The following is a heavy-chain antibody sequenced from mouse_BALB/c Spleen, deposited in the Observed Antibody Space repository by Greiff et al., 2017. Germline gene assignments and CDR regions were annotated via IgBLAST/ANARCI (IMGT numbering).Heavy chain of an antibody. J-gene: IGHJ4*01. V-gene: IGHV5-4*02. D-gene: IGHD1-2*01. CDR1: GFTFSDYY. Sequence: EVKLVESGGGLVKPGGSLKLSCAASGFTFSDYYMYWVRQTPEKRLEWVATISDGGSYTYYPDSVKGRFTISRDNAKNNLYLQMSSLKSEDTAMYYCARDRGVRLPAMDYWGQGTSVTVSS. CDR2: ISDGGSYT. CDR3: ARDRGVRLPAMDY.